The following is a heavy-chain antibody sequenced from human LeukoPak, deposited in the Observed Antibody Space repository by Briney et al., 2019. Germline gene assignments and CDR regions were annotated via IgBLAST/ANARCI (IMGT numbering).Heavy chain of an antibody. CDR1: GFTFSSYS. Sequence: PGGSLRLSCAASGFTFSSYSMNWVRQAPGKGLEWVSSISSSSSYIYYADSVKGRFTISRDNAKNSLYLQMNSLRAEDTAVYYCARDSGFGALLHPFDYWGQGTLVTVSS. CDR2: ISSSSSYI. D-gene: IGHD3-10*01. J-gene: IGHJ4*02. CDR3: ARDSGFGALLHPFDY. V-gene: IGHV3-21*01.